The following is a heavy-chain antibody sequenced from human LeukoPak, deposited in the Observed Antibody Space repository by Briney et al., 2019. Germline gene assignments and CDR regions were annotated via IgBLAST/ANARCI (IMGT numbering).Heavy chain of an antibody. V-gene: IGHV4-59*11. CDR1: GASFESHY. J-gene: IGHJ4*02. Sequence: SETLSLTYNVSGASFESHYWTWIRQTPDKRLEWIGYYFDTGSTDFNPSLKSRVAMSVDRSKNQFFLRLKSVTAADTAVYYCVRTGWELLTTWGPGTLVTVSS. CDR3: VRTGWELLTT. D-gene: IGHD4-23*01. CDR2: YFDTGST.